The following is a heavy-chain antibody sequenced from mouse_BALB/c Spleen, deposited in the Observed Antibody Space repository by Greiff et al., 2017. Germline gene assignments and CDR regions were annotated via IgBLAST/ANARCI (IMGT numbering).Heavy chain of an antibody. CDR2: ISSGGGST. D-gene: IGHD3-2*01. CDR1: GFAFSSYD. Sequence: EVMLVESGGGLVKPGGSLKLSCAASGFAFSSYDMSWVRQTPEKRLEWVAYISSGGGSTYYPDTVKGRFTISRDNAKNTLYLQMSSLKSEDTAMYYCARHGQLGLPYFDYWGQGTTLTVSS. V-gene: IGHV5-12-1*01. CDR3: ARHGQLGLPYFDY. J-gene: IGHJ2*01.